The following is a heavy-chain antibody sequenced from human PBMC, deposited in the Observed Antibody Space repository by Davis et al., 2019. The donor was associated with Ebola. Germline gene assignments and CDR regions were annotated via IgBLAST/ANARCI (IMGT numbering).Heavy chain of an antibody. D-gene: IGHD2-2*01. Sequence: SETLSLTCTVSGGSISSSDYYWGWIRQTPGKGLEWIGSISYSGSTNYNPSLKSRVTISVDTSKNQFSLKLSSVTAADTAVYYCAREVVPAGGWFDPWGQGTLVTVSS. J-gene: IGHJ5*02. CDR1: GGSISSSDYY. CDR2: ISYSGST. V-gene: IGHV4-39*07. CDR3: AREVVPAGGWFDP.